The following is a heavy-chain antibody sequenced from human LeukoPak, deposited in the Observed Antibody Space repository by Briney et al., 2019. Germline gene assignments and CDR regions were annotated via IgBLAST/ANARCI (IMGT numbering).Heavy chain of an antibody. CDR1: GFTFSSYA. Sequence: PGGSLRLSCAASGFTFSSYAMSWVRQAPGKGLEWVSAIGGSGGSTYYADSVKGRFTISRDNSKNTLYLQMNSLRAEDTAVYYCARTLWTIFGVFDYWGQGTLVTVSS. V-gene: IGHV3-23*01. D-gene: IGHD3-3*01. J-gene: IGHJ4*02. CDR3: ARTLWTIFGVFDY. CDR2: IGGSGGST.